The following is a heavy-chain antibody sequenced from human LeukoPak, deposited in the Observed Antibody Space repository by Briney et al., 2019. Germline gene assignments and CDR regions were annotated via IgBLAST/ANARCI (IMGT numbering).Heavy chain of an antibody. Sequence: GGSLRLSCAASGFTLSSYAMSWVRQAPGKGLEWVSAISGSVGSTYYADSVKGRFTISSDNSKNTLYLQMNSLRAEDTAVYYCAKDRSVVAAVYYYYGRDVWGQGTTVTVSS. J-gene: IGHJ6*02. D-gene: IGHD2-15*01. CDR3: AKDRSVVAAVYYYYGRDV. CDR2: ISGSVGST. CDR1: GFTLSSYA. V-gene: IGHV3-23*01.